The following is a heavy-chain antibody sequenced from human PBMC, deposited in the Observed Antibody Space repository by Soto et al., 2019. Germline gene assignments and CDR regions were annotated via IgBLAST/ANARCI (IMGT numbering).Heavy chain of an antibody. CDR1: GESFSGY. J-gene: IGHJ4*02. CDR3: ARNRSGAYDFDY. D-gene: IGHD5-12*01. Sequence: QVQLQQWGAGLLKPSETLSLTCAVSGESFSGYWSWIRQPPGKGLEWIGEINHGGVTVYNPSLKRRVAISVDTSNEQLSLRLNSVPAADTAVYYCARNRSGAYDFDYWGQGTLVTVSS. CDR2: INHGGVT. V-gene: IGHV4-34*01.